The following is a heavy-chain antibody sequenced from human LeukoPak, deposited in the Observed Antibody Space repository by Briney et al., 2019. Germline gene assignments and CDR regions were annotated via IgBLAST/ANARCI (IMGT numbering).Heavy chain of an antibody. CDR1: GYTFTSYY. Sequence: ASVKVSCKAPGYTFTSYYTHWVRQAPGQGLEWMGIINPSGDSTSYAQKFQGRVTMTRDTSTSTVYMELSSLRSKDTAVYYCARGSSGYYSAFDYWGQGTLVIVSS. V-gene: IGHV1-46*01. D-gene: IGHD3-22*01. J-gene: IGHJ4*02. CDR2: INPSGDST. CDR3: ARGSSGYYSAFDY.